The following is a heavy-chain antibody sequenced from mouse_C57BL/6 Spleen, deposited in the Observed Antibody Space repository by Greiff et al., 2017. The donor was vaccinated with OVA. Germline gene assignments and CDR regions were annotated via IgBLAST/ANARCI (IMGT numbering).Heavy chain of an antibody. CDR2: INPGSGGT. V-gene: IGHV1-54*01. J-gene: IGHJ4*01. Sequence: VQLQQSGAELVRPGTSVKVSCKASGYAFTNYLIEWVKQRPGQGLEWIGVINPGSGGTNYNEKFKGKATLTADKSSSTAYMQLSSLTSEDSAVYFCARDYYGSSYRYARDYWGQGTSVTVSS. D-gene: IGHD1-1*01. CDR3: ARDYYGSSYRYARDY. CDR1: GYAFTNYL.